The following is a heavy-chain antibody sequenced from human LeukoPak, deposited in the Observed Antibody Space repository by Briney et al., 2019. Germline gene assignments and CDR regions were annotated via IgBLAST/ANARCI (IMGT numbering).Heavy chain of an antibody. V-gene: IGHV4-39*02. CDR2: NTGRT. CDR1: GGSIINSGYY. CDR3: ARAFGVVSVFDS. Sequence: NPSETPSLTCTVSGGSIINSGYYWAWMRQAPGKGLEWIGSNTGRTYYNPSLNSRLTLSVDKSKNHFSLKLSSLTAADTAVYYCARAFGVVSVFDSWGQGTVVTVSS. D-gene: IGHD3-3*01. J-gene: IGHJ4*02.